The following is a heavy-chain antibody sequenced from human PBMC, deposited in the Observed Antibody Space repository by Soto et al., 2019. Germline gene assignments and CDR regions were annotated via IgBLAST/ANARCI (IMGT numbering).Heavy chain of an antibody. D-gene: IGHD6-6*01. J-gene: IGHJ6*02. Sequence: QVQLVQSGAEVKKPGSSVKVSCKASGGTFSSYAISWVRQAPGQGLEWMGGIIPIFGTANYEQKFQGRVTITADESTSKAYMELSSLRSEDTAVYYCARDPRIAARPYYYYGMDVWGQRTTVTVSS. CDR2: IIPIFGTA. CDR1: GGTFSSYA. V-gene: IGHV1-69*01. CDR3: ARDPRIAARPYYYYGMDV.